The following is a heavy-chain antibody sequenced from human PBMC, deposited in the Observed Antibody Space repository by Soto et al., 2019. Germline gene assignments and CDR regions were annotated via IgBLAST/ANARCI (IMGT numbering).Heavy chain of an antibody. CDR1: GFTFSNAC. D-gene: IGHD3-22*01. Sequence: EVQLVESGGGLVKPGGSLRLSCAASGFTFSNACMSWVRQAPGKGLEWVGRIKSKTDGGTTDYAAPVKDRFTISRDDSKNTLYLQMNSLKTEDPALYYCTTDPYYYDSSGYRYWSDPWGQGTLVTVSS. CDR3: TTDPYYYDSSGYRYWSDP. J-gene: IGHJ5*02. V-gene: IGHV3-15*01. CDR2: IKSKTDGGTT.